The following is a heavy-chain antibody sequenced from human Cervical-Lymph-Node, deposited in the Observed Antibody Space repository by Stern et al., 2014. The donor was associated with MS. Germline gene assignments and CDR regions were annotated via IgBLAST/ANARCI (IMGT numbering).Heavy chain of an antibody. CDR3: ATADELGYYFDY. Sequence: VQLVESGGGLVKPGGSLRLSCAASGFTFSDSYMSWIRPAPGKGLEGVSYISGSGNTIYYADSVKGRFTFSRDNAKNSLLLQMNSLRAEDTAVYYCATADELGYYFDYWGQGTLVTVSS. V-gene: IGHV3-11*01. CDR1: GFTFSDSY. CDR2: ISGSGNTI. J-gene: IGHJ4*02. D-gene: IGHD7-27*01.